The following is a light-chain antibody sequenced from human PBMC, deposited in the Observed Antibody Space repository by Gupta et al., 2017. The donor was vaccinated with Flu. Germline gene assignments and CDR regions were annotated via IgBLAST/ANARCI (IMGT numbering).Light chain of an antibody. V-gene: IGLV3-21*03. CDR1: NIGSKS. CDR2: DDD. CDR3: RVWDSSSDHVV. Sequence: SYVLPQPPSVSVAPGKTARITCGGNNIGSKSVHWYQQKPGQAPVLVVYDDDDRPSGIPERFSGSNSGSTASLTISRVEAGDEADYYCRVWDSSSDHVVFGGGSKLTVL. J-gene: IGLJ2*01.